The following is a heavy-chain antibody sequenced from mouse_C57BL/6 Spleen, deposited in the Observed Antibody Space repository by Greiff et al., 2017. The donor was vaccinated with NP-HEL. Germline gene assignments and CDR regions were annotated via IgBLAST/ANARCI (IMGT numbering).Heavy chain of an antibody. CDR2: IYPGDGDT. CDR3: ARGTTVVLFDY. D-gene: IGHD1-1*01. V-gene: IGHV1-82*01. Sequence: VQLQQSGPELVKPGASVKISCKASGYAFSSSWMNWVKQRPGKGLEWIGRIYPGDGDTNYNGKFKGKATLTADKSSSTAYMQLSSLTSEDSAVYFCARGTTVVLFDYWGQGTTLTVSS. CDR1: GYAFSSSW. J-gene: IGHJ2*01.